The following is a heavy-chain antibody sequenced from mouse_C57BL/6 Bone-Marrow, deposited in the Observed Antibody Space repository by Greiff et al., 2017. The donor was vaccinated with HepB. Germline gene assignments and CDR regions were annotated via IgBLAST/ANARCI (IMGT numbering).Heavy chain of an antibody. CDR2: ISSGGSYT. Sequence: VQLVESGGDLVKPGGSLKLSCAASGFTFSSYGMSWVRQTPDKRLEWVATISSGGSYTYYPDSVKGRFTISRDNAKNTLYLQMSSLKSEDTAMYYCAIYDYFDYWGQGTTLTVSS. CDR1: GFTFSSYG. J-gene: IGHJ2*01. CDR3: AIYDYFDY. V-gene: IGHV5-6*01. D-gene: IGHD1-3*01.